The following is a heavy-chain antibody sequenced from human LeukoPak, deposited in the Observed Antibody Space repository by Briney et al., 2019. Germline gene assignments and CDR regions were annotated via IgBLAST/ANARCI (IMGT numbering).Heavy chain of an antibody. J-gene: IGHJ3*02. V-gene: IGHV3-66*01. D-gene: IGHD1-14*01. Sequence: GGSLRLSCVASGFTVSSEYMRWVRQAPGKGLEWVSVMYSGGSPYYADSVKDRFIISRDSSRNTLYLQMNSLRAEDTAVYYCARGGPEDAYDIWSQGTLVTVSS. CDR2: MYSGGSP. CDR1: GFTVSSEY. CDR3: ARGGPEDAYDI.